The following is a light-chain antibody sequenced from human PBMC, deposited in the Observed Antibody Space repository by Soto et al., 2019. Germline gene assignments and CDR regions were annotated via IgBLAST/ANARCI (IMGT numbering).Light chain of an antibody. V-gene: IGKV1-5*01. Sequence: DIQMTQSPSPLSASVRDRVPITCRASHTITSRMAWYQQQPAKSPKLLIYDASTLESGVPSRFSGSRSGTEFTLTISSLQPDDFATYYCQQYNSYSWTFGQGTKVDIK. CDR2: DAS. J-gene: IGKJ1*01. CDR1: HTITSR. CDR3: QQYNSYSWT.